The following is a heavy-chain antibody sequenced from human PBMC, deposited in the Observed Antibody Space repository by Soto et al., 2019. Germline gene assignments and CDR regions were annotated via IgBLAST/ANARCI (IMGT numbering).Heavy chain of an antibody. CDR2: SNHGGST. D-gene: IGHD6-19*01. V-gene: IGHV4-34*01. J-gene: IGHJ6*02. Sequence: SETRSRTCSVDGGSFRGYYWSWIRQPPGKGLEWIGESNHGGSTNYNPSLKSRVTISVETSRNQFSLKLSSVTSADTAVYYCARASTRIAVADLGRTYYYYGMDVWGQGTTVTVSS. CDR1: GGSFRGYY. CDR3: ARASTRIAVADLGRTYYYYGMDV.